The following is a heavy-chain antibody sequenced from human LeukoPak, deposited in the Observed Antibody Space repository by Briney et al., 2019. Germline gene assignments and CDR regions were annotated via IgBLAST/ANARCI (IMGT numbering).Heavy chain of an antibody. J-gene: IGHJ6*02. CDR2: ISAYNGNT. D-gene: IGHD3-22*01. V-gene: IGHV1-18*01. Sequence: ASVKVSCKASGYTFTSYGISWVRQAPGQGLEWMGWISAYNGNTNYAQKLQGRVTMTTDTSTSTAYMELRSLRSDDTAVYFCARDSSYYESYGRDVWGQGTTVTVSS. CDR1: GYTFTSYG. CDR3: ARDSSYYESYGRDV.